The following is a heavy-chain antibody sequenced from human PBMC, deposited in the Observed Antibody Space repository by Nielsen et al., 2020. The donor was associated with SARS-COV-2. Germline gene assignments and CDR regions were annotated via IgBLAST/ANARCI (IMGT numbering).Heavy chain of an antibody. CDR2: IYYSGST. V-gene: IGHV4-59*01. CDR1: GGSISSYY. D-gene: IGHD6-13*01. Sequence: SETLSLTCTVSGGSISSYYWSWIRQPPGKGLEWIGYIYYSGSTNYNPSLKSRVTISVDTSKNQFSLKLSSVTAADTAVYYCARVVQQLVWFDPWGQGTLVTVSS. J-gene: IGHJ5*02. CDR3: ARVVQQLVWFDP.